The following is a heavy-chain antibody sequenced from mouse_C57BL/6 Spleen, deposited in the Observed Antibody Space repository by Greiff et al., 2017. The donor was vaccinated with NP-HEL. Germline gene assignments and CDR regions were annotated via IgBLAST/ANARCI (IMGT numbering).Heavy chain of an antibody. CDR2: IYPGDGDT. Sequence: VQLKQSGAELVKPGASVKISCKASGYAFSSYWMNWVKQRPGKGLEWIGQIYPGDGDTNYNGKFKGKATLTADKSSSTAYMQLSSLTSEDSAVYFCAREPYYYGSTYYFDYWGQGTTLTVSS. D-gene: IGHD1-1*01. CDR1: GYAFSSYW. CDR3: AREPYYYGSTYYFDY. J-gene: IGHJ2*01. V-gene: IGHV1-80*01.